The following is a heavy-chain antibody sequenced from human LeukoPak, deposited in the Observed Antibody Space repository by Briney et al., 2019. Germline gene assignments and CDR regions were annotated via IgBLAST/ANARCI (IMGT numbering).Heavy chain of an antibody. Sequence: SETLSLTCTVSGGSISSYYWSWIRQPAGKGLEWIGRIYTSGSTNYNPSLKSRVTMSVATSKNQFSLKLSSVTAADTAVYYCARDQRGYSSSWYYFDYWGQGTLVTVSS. CDR1: GGSISSYY. D-gene: IGHD6-13*01. CDR3: ARDQRGYSSSWYYFDY. J-gene: IGHJ4*02. CDR2: IYTSGST. V-gene: IGHV4-4*07.